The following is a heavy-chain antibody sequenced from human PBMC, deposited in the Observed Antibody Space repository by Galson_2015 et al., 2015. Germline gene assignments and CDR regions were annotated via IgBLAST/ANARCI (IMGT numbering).Heavy chain of an antibody. Sequence: SLRLSCAASGFTFSSYGMHWVRQAPGKGLEWVAVISYDGSNKYYADSVKGRFTISRDNSKNTLYLQMNSLRDEDTAVYYCARDQSRGSFEGYYGMDVWGQGTTVTVSS. V-gene: IGHV3-30*03. D-gene: IGHD3-10*01. J-gene: IGHJ6*02. CDR2: ISYDGSNK. CDR3: ARDQSRGSFEGYYGMDV. CDR1: GFTFSSYG.